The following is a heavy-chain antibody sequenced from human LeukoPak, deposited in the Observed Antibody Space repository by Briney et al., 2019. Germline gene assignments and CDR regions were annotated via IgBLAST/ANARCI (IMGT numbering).Heavy chain of an antibody. V-gene: IGHV3-66*02. D-gene: IGHD2-2*01. CDR1: GFTVSNSY. Sequence: GGSLRLSCAASGFTVSNSYMSWVRQAPGKGLEWVSVIYSGGTTYYADSVKGRFTISRDNSKNTLYLQMNSLRAEDTAVYYYAREGGEPAPAATFQHWGQGTLVTVSS. CDR2: IYSGGTT. J-gene: IGHJ1*01. CDR3: AREGGEPAPAATFQH.